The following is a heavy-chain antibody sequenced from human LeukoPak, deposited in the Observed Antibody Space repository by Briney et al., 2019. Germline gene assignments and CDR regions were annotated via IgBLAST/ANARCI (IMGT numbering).Heavy chain of an antibody. CDR2: LFPGVSRT. J-gene: IGHJ5*02. CDR1: VHSFTDNW. Sequence: GESLRISCKAFVHSFTDNWIGCVRHMPGKGLEWMGVLFPGVSRTRYNPSFQGPVTISVDKSINTAYMHRSSPRASDTAIYYCVCRRFSSPWSDPWGHGTLVSVSS. CDR3: VCRRFSSPWSDP. V-gene: IGHV5-51*01. D-gene: IGHD6-13*01.